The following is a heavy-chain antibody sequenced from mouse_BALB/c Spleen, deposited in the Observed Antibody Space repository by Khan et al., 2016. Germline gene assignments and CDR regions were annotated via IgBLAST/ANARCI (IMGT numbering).Heavy chain of an antibody. CDR1: GYSITSGYS. CDR2: ISYDGSN. Sequence: EVQLQESGPGLVKPSQSLSLTCTVTGYSITSGYSWNWIRQFPGNKLEWMGYISYDGSNNYNPSLKSRISITRDTSKNQFFLQLNSVTTEDTATYYCARAWSFDYWGQGTTLTVSS. CDR3: ARAWSFDY. J-gene: IGHJ2*01. V-gene: IGHV3-6*01.